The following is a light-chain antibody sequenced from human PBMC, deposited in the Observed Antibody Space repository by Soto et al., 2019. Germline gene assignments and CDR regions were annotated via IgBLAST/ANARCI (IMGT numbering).Light chain of an antibody. V-gene: IGKV3-15*01. Sequence: EIVMTQSPATLSVSPGERATLSCRASQSVNSNLAWYRQKPGQAPRLLISDASTRATGVPARFSGSGSGTELTLTIRSLQSEDSGIYYCQQYHFWPPLTFGGGTNVEIK. CDR2: DAS. CDR1: QSVNSN. CDR3: QQYHFWPPLT. J-gene: IGKJ4*01.